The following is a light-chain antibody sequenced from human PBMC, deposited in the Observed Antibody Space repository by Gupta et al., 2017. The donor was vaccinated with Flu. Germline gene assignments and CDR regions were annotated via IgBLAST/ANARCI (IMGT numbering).Light chain of an antibody. CDR3: QQSNDDPRT. V-gene: IGKV1-39*01. CDR2: AAS. CDR1: QSIITY. Sequence: DIQMTQSPSSLSVSIGDRVTINCRASQSIITYLNWYQQKAGGAPRLLIYAASSLQSGVPARFSGSGSGTEFALTIRSLQPEDVATYYCQQSNDDPRTFGHGTKIDLK. J-gene: IGKJ1*01.